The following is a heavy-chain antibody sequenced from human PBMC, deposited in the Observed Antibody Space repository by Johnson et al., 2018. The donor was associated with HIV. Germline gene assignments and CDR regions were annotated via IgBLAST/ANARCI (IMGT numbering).Heavy chain of an antibody. Sequence: QVQLVESGGGVVQPGRSLRLSCAASGFTFSTYGMHWVRQAPGKGLESVSVIYSGGSTYYADSVKGRFTISRDNSKNTLYLQMNSLPPEDTAVYYCARAWVNYYDSPDAFDIWGQGTMVTVSS. J-gene: IGHJ3*02. CDR2: IYSGGST. D-gene: IGHD3-22*01. CDR1: GFTFSTYG. V-gene: IGHV3-NL1*01. CDR3: ARAWVNYYDSPDAFDI.